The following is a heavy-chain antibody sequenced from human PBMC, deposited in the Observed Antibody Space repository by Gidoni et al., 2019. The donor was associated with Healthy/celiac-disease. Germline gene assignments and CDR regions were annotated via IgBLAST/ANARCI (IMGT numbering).Heavy chain of an antibody. V-gene: IGHV4-59*01. Sequence: QVQLQESGPGLVKPSETLSLTCPVSGGSLSSYYWSWIRQPPGKGLEWIGYIYYSGSTNYNPSLKSRVTISVDTSKNQFSLKLSSVTAADTAVYYCARAYYGSGSYYTDEYYFDYWGQGTLVTVSS. D-gene: IGHD3-10*01. J-gene: IGHJ4*02. CDR1: GGSLSSYY. CDR3: ARAYYGSGSYYTDEYYFDY. CDR2: IYYSGST.